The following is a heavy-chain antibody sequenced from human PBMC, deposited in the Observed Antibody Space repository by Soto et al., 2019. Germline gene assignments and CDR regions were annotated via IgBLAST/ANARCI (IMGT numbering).Heavy chain of an antibody. V-gene: IGHV3-23*01. CDR1: GFTFSSYA. CDR2: ISGSGGST. J-gene: IGHJ4*02. CDR3: AKDGSYYVHALGY. Sequence: EVQMLESGGGLVQPGGSLRLSCAASGFTFSSYAMSWVRQAPGKGLEWVSAISGSGGSTYYADSVKGRFTISRDNSKNTLYLQMNSLRAEDTAVYYCAKDGSYYVHALGYWGQGTLVTVSS. D-gene: IGHD1-26*01.